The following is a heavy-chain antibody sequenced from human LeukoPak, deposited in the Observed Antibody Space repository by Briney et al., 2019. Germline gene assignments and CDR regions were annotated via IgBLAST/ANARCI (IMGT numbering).Heavy chain of an antibody. J-gene: IGHJ4*02. D-gene: IGHD2-2*01. CDR3: AREIPCSSSSCLDY. CDR1: GYTFTAYY. V-gene: IGHV1-2*02. CDR2: INPHSGGT. Sequence: ASVKVSCRASGYTFTAYYMHWVRQAPGQGLEWMGWINPHSGGTNFAQKFQGRVTMTRDTSITTAHMELSRLTSDDTAMYYCAREIPCSSSSCLDYWGQGTLVTVSS.